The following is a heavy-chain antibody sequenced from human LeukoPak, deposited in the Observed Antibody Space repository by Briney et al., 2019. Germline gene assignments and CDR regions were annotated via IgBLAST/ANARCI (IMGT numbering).Heavy chain of an antibody. Sequence: GGSLRLSCAASGFTFSSYVLYWVREAPGKGLECVSGIGLIGGNTFYANSVKGRFTISRDNSKNTLSLQMGSLRAEDMAVYYCARSMKQWYIDLWGRGTLVIVSS. V-gene: IGHV3-64*01. CDR3: ARSMKQWYIDL. J-gene: IGHJ2*01. CDR1: GFTFSSYV. CDR2: IGLIGGNT. D-gene: IGHD1/OR15-1a*01.